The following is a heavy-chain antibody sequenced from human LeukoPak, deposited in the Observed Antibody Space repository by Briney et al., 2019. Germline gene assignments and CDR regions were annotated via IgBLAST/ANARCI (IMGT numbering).Heavy chain of an antibody. D-gene: IGHD3-22*01. CDR2: INPSGGST. Sequence: ASVKVSCKASGYTFTSYYMHWVRQAPGQGLEWMGIINPSGGSTSYAQKFQGRVAMTRDTSTSTVYMELSSPRSEDTAVYYCARDPRITMIEGGMDVWGQGTTVTVSS. CDR1: GYTFTSYY. J-gene: IGHJ6*02. CDR3: ARDPRITMIEGGMDV. V-gene: IGHV1-46*01.